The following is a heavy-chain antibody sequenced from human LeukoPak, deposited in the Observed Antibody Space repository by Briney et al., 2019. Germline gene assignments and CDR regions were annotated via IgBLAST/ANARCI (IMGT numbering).Heavy chain of an antibody. D-gene: IGHD3-10*01. J-gene: IGHJ5*02. CDR2: IYYSGST. CDR1: GDSISTSSYY. Sequence: PSETLSLTCSVSGDSISTSSYYWGWIRQPPGKGLEWIGTIYYSGSTYYNPSLTSRVTISVDTSKNQFSLKLSSVTAADTAVYYCARGAGVWFGELTFDPWGQRTLVTVSS. V-gene: IGHV4-39*07. CDR3: ARGAGVWFGELTFDP.